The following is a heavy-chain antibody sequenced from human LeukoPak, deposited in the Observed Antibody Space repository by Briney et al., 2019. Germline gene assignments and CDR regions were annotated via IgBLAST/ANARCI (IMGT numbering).Heavy chain of an antibody. V-gene: IGHV4-59*01. CDR3: ASGGPYYYGSGSYPH. J-gene: IGHJ4*02. CDR1: GGSITSDH. Sequence: KPSETLSLTCTVSGGSITSDHWNWIRQPPGKGLEWIGCIYYSGKTYYNPSLKSRVTISVDMSKNQFSLRLTSVTAADTAVYYCASGGPYYYGSGSYPHWGQGTLVTVSS. CDR2: IYYSGKT. D-gene: IGHD3-10*01.